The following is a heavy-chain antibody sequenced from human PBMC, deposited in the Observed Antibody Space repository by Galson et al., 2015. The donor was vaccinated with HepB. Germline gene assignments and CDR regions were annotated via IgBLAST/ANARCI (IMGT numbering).Heavy chain of an antibody. CDR3: ARERGRYCGADCYPYFDY. CDR1: AFAFSDYY. J-gene: IGHJ4*02. CDR2: IGISGTTI. Sequence: SLRLSCAASAFAFSDYYMSWIRQAPGKGLEWVSYIGISGTTIYYADSVKGRFTTSRDNAKNSLYLQMNSLRAEDTAVYYCARERGRYCGADCYPYFDYWGQGTLVTVSS. D-gene: IGHD2-21*01. V-gene: IGHV3-11*01.